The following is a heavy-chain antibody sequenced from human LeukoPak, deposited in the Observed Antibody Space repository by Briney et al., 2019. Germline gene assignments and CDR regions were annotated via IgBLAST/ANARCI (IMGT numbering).Heavy chain of an antibody. Sequence: GASVKVSCKASGYTFTSYTLHWVRQAPGQRLQWMGWINAGNGNTKYSQEFQDRITITRDTSAGTAYMDLSSLRSEDMAVYYCAREGYCPNGVCFTYYFDYWGQGILVTVSS. J-gene: IGHJ4*02. CDR3: AREGYCPNGVCFTYYFDY. D-gene: IGHD2-8*01. CDR2: INAGNGNT. CDR1: GYTFTSYT. V-gene: IGHV1-3*03.